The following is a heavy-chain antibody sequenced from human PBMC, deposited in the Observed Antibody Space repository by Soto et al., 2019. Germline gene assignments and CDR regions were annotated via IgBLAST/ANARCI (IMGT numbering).Heavy chain of an antibody. CDR2: IIPVFGTA. CDR1: GGTFSSSA. D-gene: IGHD2-21*01. CDR3: AIDRPERGEDV. V-gene: IGHV1-69*06. Sequence: QVQLVQSGAEVKKPGSSVKVSCKASGGTFSSSAISWVRQAPGQGLEWMGAIIPVFGTAHYAQKFQGRVTITAAKPTSTAYMELRRLRSEDTAVYYCAIDRPERGEDVWGQGTTVTVSS. J-gene: IGHJ6*02.